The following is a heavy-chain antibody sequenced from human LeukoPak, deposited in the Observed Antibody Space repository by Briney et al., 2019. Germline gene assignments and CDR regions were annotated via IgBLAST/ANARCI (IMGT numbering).Heavy chain of an antibody. J-gene: IGHJ4*02. CDR2: ISKSGTYI. D-gene: IGHD2-2*01. CDR1: GFTFRDYT. CDR3: AREVVFVVEPAANTIDY. Sequence: PGGSRRLSCAASGFTFRDYTMNWVRQAPGKGLEWVSAISKSGTYIKYADSVKGRFTVSRDNAKNSLFLQMNSLRVEDTAVYYCAREVVFVVEPAANTIDYWGQGTRVTVSS. V-gene: IGHV3-21*01.